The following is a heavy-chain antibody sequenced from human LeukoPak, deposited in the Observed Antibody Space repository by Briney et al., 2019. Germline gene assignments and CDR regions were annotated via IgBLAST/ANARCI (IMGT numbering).Heavy chain of an antibody. D-gene: IGHD5-18*01. J-gene: IGHJ4*02. CDR1: GGSISSYC. CDR2: IYTSGST. CDR3: ARHRGRYSYGPQDY. V-gene: IGHV4-4*07. Sequence: PSETLSLTCTVSGGSISSYCWSWIRQPAGKGLEWIGRIYTSGSTNYNPSLKSRVTVSVDKSKNQFSLKLSSVTAADTAVYYCARHRGRYSYGPQDYWGQGTLVTVSS.